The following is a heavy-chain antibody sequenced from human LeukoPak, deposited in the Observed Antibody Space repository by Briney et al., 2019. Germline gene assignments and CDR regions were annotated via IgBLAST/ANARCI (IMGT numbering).Heavy chain of an antibody. CDR1: GSTLSGYS. CDR2: ISGGGENT. J-gene: IGHJ4*02. V-gene: IGHV3-23*01. Sequence: GGSLRLSCVASGSTLSGYSMTWVRQAPGKGLEWVSAISGGGENTYYADSVKGRFTISRDNSKNTLYLQMHSLRAEDTAVYYCARRIAARPWSPPFDYWGQGTLVTVSS. CDR3: ARRIAARPWSPPFDY. D-gene: IGHD6-6*01.